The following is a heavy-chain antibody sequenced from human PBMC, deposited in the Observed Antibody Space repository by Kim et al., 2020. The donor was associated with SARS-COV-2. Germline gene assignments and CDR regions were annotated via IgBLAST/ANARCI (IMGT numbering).Heavy chain of an antibody. D-gene: IGHD6-13*01. J-gene: IGHJ6*02. CDR1: GFTFSSYW. V-gene: IGHV3-7*03. CDR2: IKQDGSEK. CDR3: ARVESSWYGYYYYGMDV. Sequence: GGSLRLSCAASGFTFSSYWMSWVRQAPGKGLEWVANIKQDGSEKYYVDSVKGRFTISRDNAKNSLYLQMNSLRAEYTAVYYCARVESSWYGYYYYGMDVWGQGTTVTVSS.